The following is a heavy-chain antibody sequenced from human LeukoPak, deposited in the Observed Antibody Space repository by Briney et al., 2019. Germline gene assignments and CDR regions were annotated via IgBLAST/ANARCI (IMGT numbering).Heavy chain of an antibody. J-gene: IGHJ5*02. V-gene: IGHV4-39*07. CDR2: IYYSGST. Sequence: SETLSLTCTVSGGSISSSSYYWVWIRQPPGKGLEWIGSIYYSGSTYYNPSLKSRVTISVDTSKNQFSLKLSYVTAADTAVYYCARGITMVRGVIRKTYNWFDPWGQGTLVTVSS. CDR3: ARGITMVRGVIRKTYNWFDP. D-gene: IGHD3-10*01. CDR1: GGSISSSSYY.